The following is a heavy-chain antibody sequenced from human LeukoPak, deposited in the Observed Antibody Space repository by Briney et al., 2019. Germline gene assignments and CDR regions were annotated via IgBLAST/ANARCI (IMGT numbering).Heavy chain of an antibody. D-gene: IGHD2-2*01. CDR1: GYTFTSYD. CDR3: ARGPPAVGYCSSTSCSYYYYYYMDV. Sequence: ASVKVSCKASGYTFTSYDINWVRQATGQGLERVGWMNPNSGNTGYAQKFQGRVTITRNTSISTAYMELSSLRSEDTAVYYCARGPPAVGYCSSTSCSYYYYYYMDVWGKGTTVTVSS. CDR2: MNPNSGNT. J-gene: IGHJ6*03. V-gene: IGHV1-8*03.